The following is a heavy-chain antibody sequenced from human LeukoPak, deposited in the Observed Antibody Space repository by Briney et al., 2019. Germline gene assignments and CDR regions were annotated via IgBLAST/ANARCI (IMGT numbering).Heavy chain of an antibody. CDR3: AKAVGSSGYFSRDAFDI. CDR1: GFTFSSYA. CDR2: ISGGGSGT. Sequence: PGGCLRLSCAPSGFTFSSYAMSWVRQAPGKGLEWVAVISGGGSGTYYADSVRGRFTISRDNSKNTVYLQMNSLRAEDTAIYYCAKAVGSSGYFSRDAFDIWGQGTMVTVSS. D-gene: IGHD3-22*01. J-gene: IGHJ3*02. V-gene: IGHV3-23*01.